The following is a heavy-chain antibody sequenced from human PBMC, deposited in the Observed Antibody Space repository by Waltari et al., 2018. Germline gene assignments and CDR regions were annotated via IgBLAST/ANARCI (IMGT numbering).Heavy chain of an antibody. D-gene: IGHD4-4*01. CDR1: GYTFTGYY. Sequence: QVQLVQSGAEVKKPGASVKVSCKASGYTFTGYYMHWVRQAPGQGLEWMGWINPNSGGTNYAQKFQGRVTITADTSTDTAYMELSSLRSEDTAVYYCATAPSTVTTTDYWGQGTLVTVSS. J-gene: IGHJ4*02. CDR3: ATAPSTVTTTDY. CDR2: INPNSGGT. V-gene: IGHV1-2*02.